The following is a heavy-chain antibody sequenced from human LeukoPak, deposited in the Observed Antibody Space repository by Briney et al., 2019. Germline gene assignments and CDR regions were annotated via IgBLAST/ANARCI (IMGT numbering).Heavy chain of an antibody. V-gene: IGHV4-34*01. D-gene: IGHD4-23*01. CDR2: INHSGST. J-gene: IGHJ6*03. CDR1: GGSFSGYY. Sequence: SETLSLTCVVYGGSFSGYYWSWIRQPPGKGLEWIGEINHSGSTNYNPSLKSRVTISVDTSKNQFSLKLSSVTAADTAVYYCARGPTVVTHSYYYYYMDVWGKGTTVTVSS. CDR3: ARGPTVVTHSYYYYYMDV.